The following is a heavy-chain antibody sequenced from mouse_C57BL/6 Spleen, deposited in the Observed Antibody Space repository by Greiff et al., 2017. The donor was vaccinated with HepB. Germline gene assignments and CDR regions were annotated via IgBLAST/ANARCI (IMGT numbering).Heavy chain of an antibody. CDR3: ARSDTGKGWYFDV. CDR1: GYTFTDYN. CDR2: INPNNGGT. J-gene: IGHJ1*03. Sequence: VQLQQSGPELVKPGASVKIPCKASGYTFTDYNIDWVKQSHGKSLEWIGDINPNNGGTIYNQKFKGKATLTVDKSSSTAYMELRSLTSEDTAVYYCARSDTGKGWYFDVWGTGTTVTVSS. V-gene: IGHV1-18*01. D-gene: IGHD4-1*01.